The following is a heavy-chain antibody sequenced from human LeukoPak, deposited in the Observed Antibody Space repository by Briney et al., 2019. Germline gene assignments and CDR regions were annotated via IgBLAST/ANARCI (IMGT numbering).Heavy chain of an antibody. Sequence: GGSLRLSCAASGFTLSSYAMSWVRQGPGKGLEWVSAISVSGNTYHADSVKGRFTISRDSYKNTLYLQMNSLRAEDAAVYYCAKEGGSSGWYATPYYFDYWGQGTLVTVSS. CDR2: ISVSGNT. CDR1: GFTLSSYA. J-gene: IGHJ4*02. D-gene: IGHD6-19*01. V-gene: IGHV3-23*01. CDR3: AKEGGSSGWYATPYYFDY.